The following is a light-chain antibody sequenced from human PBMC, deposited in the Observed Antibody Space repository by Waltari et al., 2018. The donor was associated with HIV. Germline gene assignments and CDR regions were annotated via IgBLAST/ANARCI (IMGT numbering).Light chain of an antibody. V-gene: IGLV1-47*01. CDR3: SAWDDKLTALV. CDR2: QND. CDR1: SYNIGNNF. Sequence: QSVLTQPPSASGTPGQRVTISCSGNSYNIGNNFVSCYQQVPGMAPKLLIYQNDQRPSGVPDRFSGSKSGTSASLAISGLRSEDEADYYCSAWDDKLTALVFGGGTKLTDL. J-gene: IGLJ2*01.